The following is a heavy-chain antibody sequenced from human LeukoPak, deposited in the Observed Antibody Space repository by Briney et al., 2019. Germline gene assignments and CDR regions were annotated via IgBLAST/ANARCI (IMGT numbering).Heavy chain of an antibody. V-gene: IGHV4-39*01. CDR3: ASLYCGGGSCYPRY. D-gene: IGHD2-15*01. J-gene: IGHJ4*02. Sequence: SETLSLTCTVSGGSISSSYYYWGWIRQPPGEGLEWIGSIFYAGSTYDNPSLKSRVTMSVDTSKSQFSLSLSSVTAADTAVYYCASLYCGGGSCYPRYWGQGTLVAVSS. CDR1: GGSISSSYYY. CDR2: IFYAGST.